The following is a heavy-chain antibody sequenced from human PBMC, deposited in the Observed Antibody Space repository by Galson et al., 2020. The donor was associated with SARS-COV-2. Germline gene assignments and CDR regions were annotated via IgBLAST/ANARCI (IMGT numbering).Heavy chain of an antibody. CDR2: MSYSGSA. CDR3: ARKIAAADTLWFDP. V-gene: IGHV4-30-4*01. J-gene: IGHJ5*02. CDR1: GGSISSGGYY. D-gene: IGHD6-13*01. Sequence: ETSETLSLTCTVSGGSISSGGYYWSWIRQPPGKGLEWIGYMSYSGSAYYDPSLKSRVIISLDTSKNQFSLKLSSVTAADTAVYYCARKIAAADTLWFDPWGQGTLVTVST.